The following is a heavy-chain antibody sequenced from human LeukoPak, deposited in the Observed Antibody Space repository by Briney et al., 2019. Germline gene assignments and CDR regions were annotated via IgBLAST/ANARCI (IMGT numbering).Heavy chain of an antibody. CDR2: ISYDGSNK. CDR3: ARDQGPNWGVRRGYFDL. J-gene: IGHJ2*01. Sequence: GGSLRLSCAASGFTFSSCAMHWVRQAPGKGLEWVAVISYDGSNKYYADSVKGRFTISRDNSKNTLYLQMNSLRAEDTAVYYCARDQGPNWGVRRGYFDLWGRGTLVTVSS. CDR1: GFTFSSCA. D-gene: IGHD7-27*01. V-gene: IGHV3-30-3*01.